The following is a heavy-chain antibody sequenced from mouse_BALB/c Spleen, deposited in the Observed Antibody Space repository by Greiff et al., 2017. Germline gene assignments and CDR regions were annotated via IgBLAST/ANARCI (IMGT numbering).Heavy chain of an antibody. CDR2: ISYDGSN. Sequence: EVKLVESGPGLVKPSQSLSLTCSVTGYSITSGYYWNWIRQFPGNKLEWMGYISYDGSNNYNPSLKNRISITRDTSKNQFFLKLNSVTTEDTATYYCASYGYDGGYWGQGTSVTVSS. CDR3: ASYGYDGGY. D-gene: IGHD2-2*01. V-gene: IGHV3-6*02. CDR1: GYSITSGYY. J-gene: IGHJ4*01.